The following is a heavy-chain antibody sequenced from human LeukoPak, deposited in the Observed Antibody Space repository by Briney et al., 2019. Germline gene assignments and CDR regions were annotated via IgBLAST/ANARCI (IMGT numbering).Heavy chain of an antibody. D-gene: IGHD5-18*01. Sequence: ASVKVSCKVSGYTFTDYYMHWVRQAPGQGLEWMGRINPNSGGTKYAQKFQGRVTMTRDTSISTAYMELSRLRSDDTAFYYCARDAYTYGYFSESVVVRSVADYWGQGTLVTVSS. CDR1: GYTFTDYY. CDR3: ARDAYTYGYFSESVVVRSVADY. J-gene: IGHJ4*02. CDR2: INPNSGGT. V-gene: IGHV1-2*06.